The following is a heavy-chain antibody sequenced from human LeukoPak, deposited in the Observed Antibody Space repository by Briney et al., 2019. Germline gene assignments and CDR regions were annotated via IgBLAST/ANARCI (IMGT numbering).Heavy chain of an antibody. J-gene: IGHJ6*03. D-gene: IGHD6-19*01. V-gene: IGHV1-8*03. CDR1: GYTFTSYY. CDR3: ARGFKQWLVLSYYYMDV. Sequence: ASVKVSCKASGYTFTSYYMHWVRQATGQGLEWMGWMNPNSGNTGYAQKFQGRVTITRNTSISTAYMELSSLRSEDTAVYYCARGFKQWLVLSYYYMDVWGKGTTVTVSS. CDR2: MNPNSGNT.